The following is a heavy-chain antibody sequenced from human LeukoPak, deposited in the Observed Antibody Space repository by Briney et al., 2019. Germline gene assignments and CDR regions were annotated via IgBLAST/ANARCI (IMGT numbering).Heavy chain of an antibody. V-gene: IGHV5-51*01. CDR3: VRLNRGSAYYYYGMDV. J-gene: IGHJ6*02. Sequence: GESLKISCKGSGXSFTXYXXXWVRXMPGXXXEWMXXIYPGDSDTRYSPSFQGQVTISADKSITTAYLQWSSLKASDTAMYYCVRLNRGSAYYYYGMDVWGQGTTVTVYS. D-gene: IGHD7-27*01. CDR1: GXSFTXYX. CDR2: IYPGDSDT.